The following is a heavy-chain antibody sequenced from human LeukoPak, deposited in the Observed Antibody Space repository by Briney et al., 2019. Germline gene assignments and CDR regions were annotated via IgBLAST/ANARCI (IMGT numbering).Heavy chain of an antibody. CDR2: INPNSGGT. J-gene: IGHJ4*02. CDR1: GYTFTGYY. V-gene: IGHV1-2*02. CDR3: ARDRPGGELVDY. D-gene: IGHD1-7*01. Sequence: ASVKVSCKASGYTFTGYYIRWVRQAPGQGLEWMGWINPNSGGTNYAQKFQGRSTMARDTSINTAYLELSSLRFDDTAVYYCARDRPGGELVDYWGQGTLVTVSS.